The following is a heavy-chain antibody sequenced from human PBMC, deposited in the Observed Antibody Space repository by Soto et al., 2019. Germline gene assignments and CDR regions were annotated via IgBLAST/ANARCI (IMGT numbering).Heavy chain of an antibody. CDR2: IYWNDDK. Sequence: GLDLEWLALIYWNDDKRYSPSLKSRLTITKDTSKNQVVLTMTNMDPVDTATYYCAHSQGYSYGGPYFDYWGQGTLVTVSS. CDR3: AHSQGYSYGGPYFDY. D-gene: IGHD5-18*01. J-gene: IGHJ4*02. V-gene: IGHV2-5*01.